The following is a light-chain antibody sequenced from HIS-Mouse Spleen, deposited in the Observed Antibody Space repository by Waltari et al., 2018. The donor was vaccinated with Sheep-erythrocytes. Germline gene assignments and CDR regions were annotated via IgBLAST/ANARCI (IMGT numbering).Light chain of an antibody. CDR2: DAY. CDR3: HKYANLLN. Sequence: DIQITQSPSSLSASVGDRVTITYQASQNISNYLSWYQQKPGKAPNRLIYDAYNLETGVPSRFRRSGSGTDFTFTISSLQRDDIVTYYCHKYANLLNLGAGTKVEIK. V-gene: IGKV1-33*01. CDR1: QNISNY. J-gene: IGKJ4*01.